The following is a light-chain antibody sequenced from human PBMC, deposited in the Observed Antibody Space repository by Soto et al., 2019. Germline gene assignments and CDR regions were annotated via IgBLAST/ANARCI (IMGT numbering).Light chain of an antibody. CDR2: GNI. J-gene: IGLJ1*01. V-gene: IGLV1-40*03. CDR3: QSYDSSLSVDV. Sequence: QSALTQPASVSGSPGQSITISCTGSSSNIGAGFDVHWYQQLPGTAPKLLIYGNINRPSGVPDRFSGSKSGASASLAIAGLEAEDEADYYCQSYDSSLSVDVFGTGTKLTVL. CDR1: SSNIGAGFD.